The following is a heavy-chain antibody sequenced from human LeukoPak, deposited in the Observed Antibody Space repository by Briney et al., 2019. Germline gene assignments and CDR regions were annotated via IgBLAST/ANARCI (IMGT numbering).Heavy chain of an antibody. D-gene: IGHD6-13*01. J-gene: IGHJ4*02. V-gene: IGHV3-20*04. CDR2: INWNGGST. CDR3: ARDFGLLGSWSIDY. CDR1: GFTFDDYG. Sequence: RPGGSLRLSCAASGFTFDDYGMSWVRQAPGKGLEWVSGINWNGGSTGYADSVKGRFTISRDNAKSSLYLQMNSLRDEDSAVYYCARDFGLLGSWSIDYWGQGTLVTVSS.